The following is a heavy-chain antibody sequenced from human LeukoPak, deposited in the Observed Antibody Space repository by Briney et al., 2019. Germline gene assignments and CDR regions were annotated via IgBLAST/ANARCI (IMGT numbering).Heavy chain of an antibody. Sequence: PGGSLRLSCAASGFTFSSYAMSWVRQAPGKGREWVSSISGSGGSTYYADSVKGRFTISRDNSKNTLYLQMNSLRAEDTAVYYCAKTESVIAVAGPWFDPWGQGTLVTVSS. CDR3: AKTESVIAVAGPWFDP. J-gene: IGHJ5*02. V-gene: IGHV3-23*01. D-gene: IGHD6-19*01. CDR1: GFTFSSYA. CDR2: ISGSGGST.